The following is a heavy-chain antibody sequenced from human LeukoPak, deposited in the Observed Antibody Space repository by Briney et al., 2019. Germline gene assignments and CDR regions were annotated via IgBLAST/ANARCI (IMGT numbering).Heavy chain of an antibody. D-gene: IGHD2-21*02. V-gene: IGHV4-59*02. CDR2: MSYSGRT. CDR3: ARGYCRDDICQVFPY. CDR1: GGSVSSYY. J-gene: IGHJ4*02. Sequence: ASETLSLTCTVSGGSVSSYYWSWIRQTPEKGLEWIGYMSYSGRTDYGPSLKSRVTMSVDTSKNQFSLKMSYVTAADTGVYYCARGYCRDDICQVFPYWGQGTLVTVSS.